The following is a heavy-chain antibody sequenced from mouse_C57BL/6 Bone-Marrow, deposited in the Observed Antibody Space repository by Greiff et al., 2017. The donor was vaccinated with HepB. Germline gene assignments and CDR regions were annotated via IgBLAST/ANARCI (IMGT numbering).Heavy chain of an antibody. D-gene: IGHD1-1*01. V-gene: IGHV3-6*01. CDR3: AREGAFITTVVEGFAY. J-gene: IGHJ3*01. CDR1: GYSITSGYY. Sequence: EVKLQESGPGLVKPSQSLSLTCSVTGYSITSGYYWNWIRQFPGNKLEWMGYISYDGSNNYNPSLKNRISITRDTSKNQFFLKLNSVTTEDTATYYCAREGAFITTVVEGFAYWGQGTLVTVSA. CDR2: ISYDGSN.